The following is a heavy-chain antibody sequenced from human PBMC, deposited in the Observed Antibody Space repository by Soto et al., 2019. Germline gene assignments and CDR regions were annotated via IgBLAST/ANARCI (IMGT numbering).Heavy chain of an antibody. CDR1: GGSISSGDYY. V-gene: IGHV4-61*08. J-gene: IGHJ4*02. CDR3: ARMTFDDYFDY. CDR2: IYYSGST. D-gene: IGHD2-21*02. Sequence: SETLSLTCTVSGGSISSGDYYWSWIRQPPGKGLEWIGYIYYSGSTNYNPSLKSRVTISVDTSKNQFSLKLSSVTAADTAVYYCARMTFDDYFDYWGQGTLVTVSS.